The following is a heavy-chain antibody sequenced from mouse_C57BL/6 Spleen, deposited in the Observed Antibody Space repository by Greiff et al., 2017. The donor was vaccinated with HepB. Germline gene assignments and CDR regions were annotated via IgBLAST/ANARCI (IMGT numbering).Heavy chain of an antibody. Sequence: EVMLVESGGGLVKPGGSLKLSCAASGFTFSSYTMSWVRQTPEKRLEWVATISGGGGNTYYPDSVKGRFTISRDNAKNTLYLQMSSLRSEDTALYYCARRGDGYHWYFDVWGTGTTVTVSS. CDR2: ISGGGGNT. V-gene: IGHV5-9*01. CDR1: GFTFSSYT. CDR3: ARRGDGYHWYFDV. D-gene: IGHD2-3*01. J-gene: IGHJ1*03.